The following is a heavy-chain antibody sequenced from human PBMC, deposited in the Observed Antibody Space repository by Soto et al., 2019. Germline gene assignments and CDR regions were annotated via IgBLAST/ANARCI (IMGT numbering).Heavy chain of an antibody. CDR1: GGSMRSYY. D-gene: IGHD4-17*01. V-gene: IGHV4-59*12. CDR2: IYHSGST. CDR3: AREGVGDYGDYVINWFDP. J-gene: IGHJ5*02. Sequence: SETLSLTCSVSGGSMRSYYWSWIRQPPGKGLEWIGEIYHSGSTNYNPSLKSRVTISVDKSKNQFSLKLSSVTAADTAVYYCAREGVGDYGDYVINWFDPWGQGTLVTVSS.